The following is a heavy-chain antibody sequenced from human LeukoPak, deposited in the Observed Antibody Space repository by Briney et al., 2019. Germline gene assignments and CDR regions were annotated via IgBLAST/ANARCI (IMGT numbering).Heavy chain of an antibody. CDR3: ARDFLGESGAGGY. CDR2: ISPTGEST. Sequence: PGGCLRLSCAASGFTFSSYTMNWVRQATGKGLEWVSSISPTGESTWSADSVKGRFTISRDNAKNSVYLQMNSLRVEDTAVYFCARDFLGESGAGGYWGQGTLGTVSS. V-gene: IGHV3-21*01. D-gene: IGHD3-10*01. CDR1: GFTFSSYT. J-gene: IGHJ4*02.